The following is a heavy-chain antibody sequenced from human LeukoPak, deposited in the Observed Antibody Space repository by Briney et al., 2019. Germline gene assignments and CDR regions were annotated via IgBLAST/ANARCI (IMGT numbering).Heavy chain of an antibody. V-gene: IGHV1-69*05. D-gene: IGHD1-7*01. J-gene: IGHJ4*02. CDR3: ARGDRVTGTYFDY. Sequence: ASVKVSCKASGGTFSSYAISWVRQAPGQGLEWMGGIIPIFGTANYAQKFQGRVTTTTDESTSTAYMELSGLRSEDTAVYYCARGDRVTGTYFDYWGQGTLVTVSS. CDR2: IIPIFGTA. CDR1: GGTFSSYA.